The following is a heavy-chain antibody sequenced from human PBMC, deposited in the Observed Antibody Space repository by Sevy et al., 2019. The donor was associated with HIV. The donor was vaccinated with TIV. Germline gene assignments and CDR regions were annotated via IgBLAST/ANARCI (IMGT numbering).Heavy chain of an antibody. CDR2: INHSGST. CDR1: GGSFSGYY. J-gene: IGHJ4*02. D-gene: IGHD3-22*01. V-gene: IGHV4-34*01. Sequence: SETLSLTCAVYGGSFSGYYWSWIRQPPGKGLEWIGEINHSGSTNYNPSLKSRVTISVDTSKNQFSLKLSSVTAADTAVYYCARGSMIVVVIRAPSFDYWDQGTLVTVSS. CDR3: ARGSMIVVVIRAPSFDY.